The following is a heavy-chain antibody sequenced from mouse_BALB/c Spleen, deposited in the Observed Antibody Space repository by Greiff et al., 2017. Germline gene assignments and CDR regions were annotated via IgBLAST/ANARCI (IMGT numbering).Heavy chain of an antibody. V-gene: IGHV1S135*01. CDR1: GYAFTRYN. J-gene: IGHJ3*01. Sequence: VQLQQSGPELVKPGASVKVSCKASGYAFTRYNMYWVKQSHGKSLEWIGYIDPYNGVTSYNQKFKGKATLTVDKSSSTAYMHLNSLTSEDSAVYYCARSGYYGNYGAWFAYWGQGTLVTVSA. CDR3: ARSGYYGNYGAWFAY. CDR2: IDPYNGVT. D-gene: IGHD2-1*01.